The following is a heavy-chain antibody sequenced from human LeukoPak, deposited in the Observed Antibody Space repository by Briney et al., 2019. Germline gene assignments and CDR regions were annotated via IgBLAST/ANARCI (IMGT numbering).Heavy chain of an antibody. D-gene: IGHD3-3*01. CDR2: MSYDGNNK. V-gene: IGHV3-30-3*01. Sequence: GGSLRLSCAASGFTFSNYDMHWVRQAPGKGLEWVAVMSYDGNNKYYADSVKGRFTISRDNSKNTLYLQMNSLRAEDTAVYYCARVELRFLEWLSRRYYMDVWGKGTTVTVSS. CDR3: ARVELRFLEWLSRRYYMDV. CDR1: GFTFSNYD. J-gene: IGHJ6*03.